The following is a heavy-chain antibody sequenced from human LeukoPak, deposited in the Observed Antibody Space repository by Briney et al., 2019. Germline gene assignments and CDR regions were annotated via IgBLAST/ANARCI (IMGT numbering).Heavy chain of an antibody. CDR2: INPNSGGT. Sequence: ASVKVSCKASGYTFTGYYMHWVRQAPGQGLEWMGWINPNSGGTNYAQKLQGRVTMTTDTSTSTAYMELRSLRSDDTAVYFCARGKSSSWYLMYYFDYWGQGTLVTVSS. D-gene: IGHD6-13*01. CDR1: GYTFTGYY. V-gene: IGHV1-2*02. J-gene: IGHJ4*02. CDR3: ARGKSSSWYLMYYFDY.